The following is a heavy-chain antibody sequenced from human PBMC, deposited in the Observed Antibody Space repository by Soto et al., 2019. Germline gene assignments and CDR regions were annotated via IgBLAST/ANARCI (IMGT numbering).Heavy chain of an antibody. D-gene: IGHD6-19*01. J-gene: IGHJ4*02. Sequence: ASVKVSCKASGYTFTSYGISWVRQTPGQGLEWMGWISAYNGNTNYAQKLQGRVTMTTDTSTSTAYMELRSLRSDDTAVYYCARDQGSSSGWYYFDYWGQGTLVTVSS. CDR3: ARDQGSSSGWYYFDY. CDR2: ISAYNGNT. CDR1: GYTFTSYG. V-gene: IGHV1-18*04.